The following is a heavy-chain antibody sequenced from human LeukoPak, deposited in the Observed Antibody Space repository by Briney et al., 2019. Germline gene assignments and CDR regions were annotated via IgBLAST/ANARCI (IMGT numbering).Heavy chain of an antibody. D-gene: IGHD1-7*01. CDR1: GGSISSYY. CDR2: IYYSGST. CDR3: ARDGWPQLRFDP. V-gene: IGHV4-59*01. Sequence: SETLSLSCTVSGGSISSYYWSWIRQTPEKGLEWVGYIYYSGSTNYNPSLKSRVTISVDTSKNQFSLKLSSVTAADTAVYYCARDGWPQLRFDPWGQGTLVTVSS. J-gene: IGHJ5*02.